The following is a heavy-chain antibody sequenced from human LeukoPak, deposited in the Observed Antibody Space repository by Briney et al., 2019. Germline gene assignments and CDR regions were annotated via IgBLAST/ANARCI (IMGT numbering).Heavy chain of an antibody. J-gene: IGHJ3*02. V-gene: IGHV1-46*03. D-gene: IGHD2-15*01. CDR2: INPSGGST. Sequence: GASVKVSCKASGYTFTSYYMHWVRQAPGQGLEWMGIINPSGGSTSYAQKFQGRVTMTRDTSTSTVYMELSSLRSEDTAVYYCARAYYGSWPDDAFDIWGQGTMVTASS. CDR1: GYTFTSYY. CDR3: ARAYYGSWPDDAFDI.